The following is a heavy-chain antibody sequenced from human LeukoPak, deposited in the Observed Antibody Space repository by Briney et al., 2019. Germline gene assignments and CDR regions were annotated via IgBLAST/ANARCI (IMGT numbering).Heavy chain of an antibody. CDR3: ARAGDSDTYYCPFQH. CDR1: GFTFDDYA. V-gene: IGHV4-4*07. Sequence: PGGSLRLSCAASGFTFDDYAMHWVRQAPGKGLEWIGRIYTSGSTNYNPSLKSRVTISVDRSKNQFSLKLSSVTAADTAVYYCARAGDSDTYYCPFQHWGQGTLVTVSS. D-gene: IGHD3-10*01. J-gene: IGHJ1*01. CDR2: IYTSGST.